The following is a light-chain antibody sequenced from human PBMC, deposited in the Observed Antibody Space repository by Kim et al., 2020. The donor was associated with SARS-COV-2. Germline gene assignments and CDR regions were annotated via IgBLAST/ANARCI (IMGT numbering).Light chain of an antibody. J-gene: IGLJ3*02. CDR3: LLSYSGARPWV. CDR1: TGAVTSGHY. CDR2: DTS. V-gene: IGLV7-46*01. Sequence: QAVMTQEPSLTVSPGGTVTLTCGSSTGAVTSGHYPYWFQQKPGQAPRTLIYDTSNKHSWTPARFSGSLLGGKAALTLSGAQPEDEAEYYCLLSYSGARPWVFGGGTQLTAL.